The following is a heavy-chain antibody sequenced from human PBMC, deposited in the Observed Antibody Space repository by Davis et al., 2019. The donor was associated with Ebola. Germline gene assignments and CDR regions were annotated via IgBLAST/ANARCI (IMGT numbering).Heavy chain of an antibody. Sequence: GESLKISCAASGFTFSSYGMHWVRQAPGKGLEWVSTLGTSSDTYYADSVKGRFTISSDNSRNTLYLQMNGLRVEDTAIYYCAKDTSNIWFDIWGQGTNVTVSS. CDR1: GFTFSSYG. CDR3: AKDTSNIWFDI. D-gene: IGHD1-26*01. J-gene: IGHJ3*02. V-gene: IGHV3-23*01. CDR2: LGTSSDT.